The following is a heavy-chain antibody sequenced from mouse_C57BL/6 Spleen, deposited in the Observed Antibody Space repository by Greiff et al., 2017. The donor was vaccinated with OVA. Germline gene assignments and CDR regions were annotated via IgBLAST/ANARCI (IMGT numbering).Heavy chain of an antibody. J-gene: IGHJ2*01. Sequence: QVQLQQSGPELVKPGASVKISCKASGYAFSSSWMNWVKQRPGKGLEWIGRIYPGDGDTNYNGKFKGKATLTADKSSSTAYMQLSSLTSEDSAVYFCARSTTVGYFDYWGQGTTLTVSS. D-gene: IGHD1-1*01. CDR2: IYPGDGDT. CDR3: ARSTTVGYFDY. V-gene: IGHV1-82*01. CDR1: GYAFSSSW.